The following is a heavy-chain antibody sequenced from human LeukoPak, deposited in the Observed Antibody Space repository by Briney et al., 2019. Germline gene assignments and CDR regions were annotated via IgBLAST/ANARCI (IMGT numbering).Heavy chain of an antibody. D-gene: IGHD5-18*01. CDR2: IYYSGST. CDR3: ARYSYGYPNLDY. CDR1: GGSISSCGYC. J-gene: IGHJ4*02. V-gene: IGHV4-31*03. Sequence: PSETLSLTCTVPGGSISSCGYCWSWIRQHPGKGLEWIGYIYYSGSTYYNPSLKSRVTISVDTSKNQFSLKLSSVTAADTAVYYCARYSYGYPNLDYWGQGTLVTVSS.